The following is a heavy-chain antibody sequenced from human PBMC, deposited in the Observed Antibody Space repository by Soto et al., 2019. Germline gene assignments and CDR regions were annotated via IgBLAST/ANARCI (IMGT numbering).Heavy chain of an antibody. CDR1: GFTFSSDG. Sequence: PGGSLRLSCAASGFTFSSDGMHWVRQTPGEGLEWVAVISYDGNDKHYADSVKGRFTISRDNAKNPLYMQMNSLRAEDTGVYYCAKDEDIAAAAYCFDYWGQGTLVTVSS. D-gene: IGHD6-13*01. J-gene: IGHJ4*02. CDR2: ISYDGNDK. CDR3: AKDEDIAAAAYCFDY. V-gene: IGHV3-30*18.